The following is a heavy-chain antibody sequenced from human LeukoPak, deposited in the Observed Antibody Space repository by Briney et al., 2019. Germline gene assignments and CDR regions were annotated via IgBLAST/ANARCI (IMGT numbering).Heavy chain of an antibody. V-gene: IGHV3-23*01. D-gene: IGHD3-16*01. Sequence: GGSLRLSCAASGFTFSSYAMSWVRQAPGKGLEWVSAISGSGGSTYYADSVKGRFTISRDNAKNSLYLQMNSLRAEDTALYYCARVRGSYASDYWGQGTLVTVSS. CDR3: ARVRGSYASDY. J-gene: IGHJ4*02. CDR2: ISGSGGST. CDR1: GFTFSSYA.